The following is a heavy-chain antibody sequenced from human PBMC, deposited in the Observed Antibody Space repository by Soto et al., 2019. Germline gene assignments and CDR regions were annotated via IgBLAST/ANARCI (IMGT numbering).Heavy chain of an antibody. D-gene: IGHD3-22*01. CDR1: GYTFTRYG. V-gene: IGHV1-18*01. J-gene: IGHJ5*02. CDR3: ARDGYYYDSSGYYNWFDP. CDR2: ISAYNGNT. Sequence: GASVKVSCKASGYTFTRYGISWVRQAPGQGLEWMGWISAYNGNTNYAQKLQGWVTMTRDTSISTAYMELSRLRSDDTAVYYCARDGYYYDSSGYYNWFDPWGQGTLVTVSS.